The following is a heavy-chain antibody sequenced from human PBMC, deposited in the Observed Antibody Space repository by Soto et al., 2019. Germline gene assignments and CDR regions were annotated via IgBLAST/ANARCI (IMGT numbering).Heavy chain of an antibody. D-gene: IGHD3-10*02. Sequence: QVQLVESGGGVVQPGRSLKLSCVASGFTFSSYGMHWVRQAPGKGLEWVAIIWHDGSDKYYGDSVKGRFTISRDNSKNTLYLQMNTLRAEDTAVYYCAYVNLPYYFDYWGQGTLVTVSS. CDR3: AYVNLPYYFDY. CDR2: IWHDGSDK. V-gene: IGHV3-33*01. J-gene: IGHJ4*02. CDR1: GFTFSSYG.